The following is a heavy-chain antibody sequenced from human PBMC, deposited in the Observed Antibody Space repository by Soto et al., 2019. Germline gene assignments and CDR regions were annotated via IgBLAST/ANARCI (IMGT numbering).Heavy chain of an antibody. CDR3: AQHNQGY. D-gene: IGHD1-1*01. J-gene: IGHJ4*02. Sequence: SETLSLTCTVSSGSISSYYWNWIRQPPGKGLEWIGSIYYSGNTNYSPSLKSRVTISVDTSKNQFSLKLTSVTAADTAVYYCAQHNQGYWGQGTPVTVSS. V-gene: IGHV4-59*08. CDR1: SGSISSYY. CDR2: IYYSGNT.